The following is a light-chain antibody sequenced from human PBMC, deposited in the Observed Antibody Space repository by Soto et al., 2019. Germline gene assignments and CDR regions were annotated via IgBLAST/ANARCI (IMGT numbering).Light chain of an antibody. CDR1: QDISDY. CDR3: QQYENYWT. J-gene: IGKJ1*01. V-gene: IGKV1-9*01. CDR2: AAS. Sequence: DIQLTQSPSFLSASVGDRVTITCRASQDISDYLAWYQQRPGKAPKLLIYAASTLQSGVPSRFSGSGSGTEFTLTISSLQPDDFATYYCQQYENYWTFGQGTKVDIK.